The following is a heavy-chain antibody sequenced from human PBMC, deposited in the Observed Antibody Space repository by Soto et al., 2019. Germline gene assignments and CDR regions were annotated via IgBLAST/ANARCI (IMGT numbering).Heavy chain of an antibody. CDR2: ISYDGTNK. Sequence: QVQLVESGGGEVQPGRSLTISCAASGFTFSTYGMHWVRQTPGKGLEWVAVISYDGTNKYYSDSVKGRFTISRDNVKNTLPLQMNSLRADDTAVYSCAKDLQSYGDYDYYFYGMDVWGLGTRVTVSS. J-gene: IGHJ6*02. CDR1: GFTFSTYG. V-gene: IGHV3-30*18. D-gene: IGHD4-17*01. CDR3: AKDLQSYGDYDYYFYGMDV.